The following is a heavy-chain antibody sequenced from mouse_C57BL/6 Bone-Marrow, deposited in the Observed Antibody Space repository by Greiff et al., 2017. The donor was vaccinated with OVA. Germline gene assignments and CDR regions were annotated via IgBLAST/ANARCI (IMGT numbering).Heavy chain of an antibody. CDR1: GYTFTSYW. D-gene: IGHD2-3*01. J-gene: IGHJ4*01. Sequence: QVQLQQPGAELVRPGSSVKLSCKASGYTFTSYWMHWVKQRPIQGLEWIGNIDPSDSETHYNQKFKDKATLTVDKSSSTAYMQLSSLTSEDSAVYYCARGGLLAYYAMDYWGQGTSVTVSS. V-gene: IGHV1-52*01. CDR2: IDPSDSET. CDR3: ARGGLLAYYAMDY.